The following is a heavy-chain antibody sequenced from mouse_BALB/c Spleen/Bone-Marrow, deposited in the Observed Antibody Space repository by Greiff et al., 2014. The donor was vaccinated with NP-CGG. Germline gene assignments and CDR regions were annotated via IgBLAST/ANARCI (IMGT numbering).Heavy chain of an antibody. CDR2: ISDGGTYS. V-gene: IGHV5-4*02. J-gene: IGHJ2*01. D-gene: IGHD1-1*02. CDR3: ARDMGDY. CDR1: GFTFSDYY. Sequence: EVMLVESGGGLMKPGGSPKLSCAASGFTFSDYYMYWVRQTPEKRLEWVATISDGGTYSYYADSVKGRFTISRDNAKSNLYLQMNSLKSEDTAMYYCARDMGDYWGQGTTLTVSS.